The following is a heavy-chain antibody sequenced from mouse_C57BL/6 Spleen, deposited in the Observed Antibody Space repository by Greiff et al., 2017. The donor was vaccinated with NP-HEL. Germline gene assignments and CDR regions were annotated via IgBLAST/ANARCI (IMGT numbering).Heavy chain of an antibody. V-gene: IGHV1-82*01. J-gene: IGHJ2*01. D-gene: IGHD4-1*01. CDR1: GYAFSSSW. CDR2: IYPGDGDT. Sequence: VQLVESGPELVKPGASVKISCKASGYAFSSSWMNWVKQRPGKGLEWIGRIYPGDGDTNYNGKFKGKATLTADKSSSTAYMQLSSLTSEDSAVYFCARAGRDYFDYWGQGTTLTVSS. CDR3: ARAGRDYFDY.